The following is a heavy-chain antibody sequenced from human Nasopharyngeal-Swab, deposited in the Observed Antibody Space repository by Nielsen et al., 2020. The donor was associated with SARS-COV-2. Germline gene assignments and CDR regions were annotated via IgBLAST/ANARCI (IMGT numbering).Heavy chain of an antibody. Sequence: SETLSLTCTVSGGSISSYYWSWIRQPPGKGLEWIGYIYYSGSTNYNPSLKSRVTISVDTSKNQFSLKLSSVTAADTAVYYCARDQVYYYGMGVWGQGTTVTVSS. CDR3: ARDQVYYYGMGV. V-gene: IGHV4-59*13. J-gene: IGHJ6*02. CDR1: GGSISSYY. CDR2: IYYSGST.